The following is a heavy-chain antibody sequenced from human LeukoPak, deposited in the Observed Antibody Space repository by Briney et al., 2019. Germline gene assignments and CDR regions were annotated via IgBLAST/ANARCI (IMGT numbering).Heavy chain of an antibody. CDR1: GFTFNTYA. CDR2: ISGSGGST. D-gene: IGHD2-21*02. J-gene: IGHJ4*02. Sequence: GGSLRLSCAASGFTFNTYAMSWVRQAPGKGLEWVSVISGSGGSTYYADSVKGRFSISRDNSKNTLYLQMNSLRADDTAVYYCAKGASVVVTPNLDYWGQGTLVTVSS. V-gene: IGHV3-23*01. CDR3: AKGASVVVTPNLDY.